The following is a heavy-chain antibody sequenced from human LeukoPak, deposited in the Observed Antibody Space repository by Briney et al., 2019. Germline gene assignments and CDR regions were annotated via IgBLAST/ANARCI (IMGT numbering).Heavy chain of an antibody. J-gene: IGHJ4*02. CDR3: AEGGYNQDFDY. CDR2: IYSGGTT. Sequence: GGSLRLSCAASGFTVSSNYMSWVRQALGKGLEWVSVIYSGGTTYYADSVKGRFTVSRDNSKNTLYLQMNSLRVEDTAVYYCAEGGYNQDFDYWGQGTLVTVSS. D-gene: IGHD5-24*01. V-gene: IGHV3-53*01. CDR1: GFTVSSNY.